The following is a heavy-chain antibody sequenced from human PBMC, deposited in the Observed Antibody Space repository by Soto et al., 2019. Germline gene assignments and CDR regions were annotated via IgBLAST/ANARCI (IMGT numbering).Heavy chain of an antibody. Sequence: GSLRLSCAASGFMFNNYAMSWVRQAPGKGLEWVSTVSVSGGTTYYADSLKGRFTISRDNSKKTVYLQMNRLRADDTAIYYCAKGLYYYDSSGYRLFDYCGQGTLVTVSS. J-gene: IGHJ4*02. CDR3: AKGLYYYDSSGYRLFDY. D-gene: IGHD3-22*01. V-gene: IGHV3-23*01. CDR2: VSVSGGTT. CDR1: GFMFNNYA.